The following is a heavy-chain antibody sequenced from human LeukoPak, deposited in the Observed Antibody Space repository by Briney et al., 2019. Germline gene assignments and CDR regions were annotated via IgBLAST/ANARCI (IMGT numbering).Heavy chain of an antibody. CDR1: GYSISSGYY. Sequence: SETLSLTCTVSGYSISSGYYWGWIRQPPGKGLEWIGSIYHSGSTYYNPSLKSRVTISVDTSKNQFSLKLSSVTAADTAVYYCASGLRYCSSTSCPPFDYWGQGTLVTVSS. CDR2: IYHSGST. D-gene: IGHD2-2*01. CDR3: ASGLRYCSSTSCPPFDY. V-gene: IGHV4-38-2*02. J-gene: IGHJ4*02.